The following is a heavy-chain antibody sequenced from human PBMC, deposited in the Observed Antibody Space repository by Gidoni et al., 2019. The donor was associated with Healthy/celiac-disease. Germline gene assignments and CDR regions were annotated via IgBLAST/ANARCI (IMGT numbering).Heavy chain of an antibody. J-gene: IGHJ6*02. V-gene: IGHV1-69*01. CDR1: GGPFSSYA. CDR2: IIPIFGTA. CDR3: ARDQVPSYDFWGVWYYYGMDV. Sequence: QVQLVQSGAAVKKPGSSVKVSCKSSGGPFSSYAISWVRQAPGQGLEWMGGIIPIFGTANYAQKFQGRVTITADESTSTAYMELSSLRSEDTAVYYCARDQVPSYDFWGVWYYYGMDVWGQGTTVTVSS. D-gene: IGHD3-3*01.